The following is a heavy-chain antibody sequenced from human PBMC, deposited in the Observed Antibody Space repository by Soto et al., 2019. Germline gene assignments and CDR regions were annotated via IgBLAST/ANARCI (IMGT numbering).Heavy chain of an antibody. J-gene: IGHJ6*02. CDR2: IIPIFGTA. Sequence: SVKVSCKASGGTFSSYAISWVRQAPGQGLEWMEGIIPIFGTANYAQKFQGRVTITADKSTSTAYMELSSLRSEDTAVYYCARDRPPSSGWYPDYYYYGMDVWGQGTTVTVS. D-gene: IGHD6-19*01. V-gene: IGHV1-69*06. CDR1: GGTFSSYA. CDR3: ARDRPPSSGWYPDYYYYGMDV.